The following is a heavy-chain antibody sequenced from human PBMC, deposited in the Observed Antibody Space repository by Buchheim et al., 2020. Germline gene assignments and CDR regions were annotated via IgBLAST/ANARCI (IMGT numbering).Heavy chain of an antibody. D-gene: IGHD3-16*01. CDR1: GDPITSGPYS. Sequence: QLQLQESDSGLVKPSQTLSLTCAVSGDPITSGPYSWSWVRQRPGKGLEWIGYTYHSGSPNYNPSLKSPVLISVDKSTNQFSLNLRSMTAADTAVYYCARGYRFAYYFDYWGQGTL. J-gene: IGHJ4*02. V-gene: IGHV4-30-2*01. CDR2: TYHSGSP. CDR3: ARGYRFAYYFDY.